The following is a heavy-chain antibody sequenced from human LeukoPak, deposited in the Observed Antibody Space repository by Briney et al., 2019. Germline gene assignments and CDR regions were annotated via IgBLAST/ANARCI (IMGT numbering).Heavy chain of an antibody. V-gene: IGHV4-39*07. CDR3: ARGRGSGWSRRPFDY. CDR1: GGSISSSSYY. J-gene: IGHJ4*02. Sequence: SETLSLTCTVSGGSISSSSYYWGWIRQPPGKGLEWIGEINHSGSTNYNPSPKSRVTISVDTSKNQFSLKLSSVTAADTAVYYCARGRGSGWSRRPFDYWGQGTLVTVSS. CDR2: INHSGST. D-gene: IGHD6-19*01.